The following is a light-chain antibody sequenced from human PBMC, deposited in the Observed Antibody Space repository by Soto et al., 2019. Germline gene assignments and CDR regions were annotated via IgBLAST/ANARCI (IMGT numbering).Light chain of an antibody. CDR3: QHYNSYSET. V-gene: IGKV3D-15*01. J-gene: IGKJ1*01. Sequence: EIVMTQSPATLSVSPGERATLSCRASQSVSSNLAWYQQKPGQAPRLLMFDASNRATDIPDRFSGSGSGTEFTLTSSSLQPDDFATYYCQHYNSYSETFGQGTKVDIK. CDR1: QSVSSN. CDR2: DAS.